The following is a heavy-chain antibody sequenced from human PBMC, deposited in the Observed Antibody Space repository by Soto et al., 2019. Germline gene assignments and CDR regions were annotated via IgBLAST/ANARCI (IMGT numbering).Heavy chain of an antibody. Sequence: KPSETLSLTCTVSGGSISSSSYYWGGIRQPPGKGLEWIGSIYYSGSTYYNPSLKSRVTISVDTSKNQFSLKLSSVTAADTAVYYCARLEVPPGYFDYWGQGTLVTVSS. CDR1: GGSISSSSYY. V-gene: IGHV4-39*01. D-gene: IGHD1-1*01. CDR3: ARLEVPPGYFDY. CDR2: IYYSGST. J-gene: IGHJ4*02.